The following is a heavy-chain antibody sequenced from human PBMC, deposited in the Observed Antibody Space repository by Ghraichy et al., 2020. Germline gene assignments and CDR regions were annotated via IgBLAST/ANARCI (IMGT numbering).Heavy chain of an antibody. Sequence: GGSLRLSCAASGFTFSSYAMSWVRQAPGKGLEWVSAISGSGGSTYYADSVKGRFTISRDNSKNTLYLQMNSLRAEDTAVYYCAKDGYYDSSGYAYYYYGMDVWGQGTTVTVSS. CDR1: GFTFSSYA. J-gene: IGHJ6*02. CDR3: AKDGYYDSSGYAYYYYGMDV. V-gene: IGHV3-23*01. D-gene: IGHD3-22*01. CDR2: ISGSGGST.